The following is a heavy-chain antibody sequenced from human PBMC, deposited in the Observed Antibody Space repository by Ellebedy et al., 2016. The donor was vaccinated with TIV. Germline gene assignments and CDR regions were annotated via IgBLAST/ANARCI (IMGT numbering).Heavy chain of an antibody. CDR3: ARGGIVVVITPSY. CDR1: GYTFTSYY. J-gene: IGHJ4*02. CDR2: INPSGGST. Sequence: AASVKVSCKASGYTFTSYYMHWVRHAPGQGLQWMGIINPSGGSTTYAQKFQGRVTITRDTSTSTVYMELSSLRSEDTAVYDCARGGIVVVITPSYWGQGTLVTVSS. D-gene: IGHD3-22*01. V-gene: IGHV1-46*01.